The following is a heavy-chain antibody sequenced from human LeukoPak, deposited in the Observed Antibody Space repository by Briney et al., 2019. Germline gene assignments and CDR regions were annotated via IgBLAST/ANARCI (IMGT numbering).Heavy chain of an antibody. D-gene: IGHD6-13*01. V-gene: IGHV1-2*02. CDR2: INPNSGGT. Sequence: ASVKVSCKASGYTFTGYYMHWVRQAPGQGPEWMGWINPNSGGTNYAQKFQGRVTMTRDTSISTAYMELSRLRSDDTAVYYCARGSSWYQMFDYWGQGTLVTVSS. CDR3: ARGSSWYQMFDY. CDR1: GYTFTGYY. J-gene: IGHJ4*02.